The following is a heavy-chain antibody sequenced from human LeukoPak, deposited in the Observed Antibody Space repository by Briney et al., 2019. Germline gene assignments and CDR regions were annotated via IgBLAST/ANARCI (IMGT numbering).Heavy chain of an antibody. CDR2: IWYDGTNK. CDR3: AAAYFGVDQYYYGMDV. Sequence: PGSSLRLSCAASGFTFSRYGLHGVRQAPGKALEWVAAIWYDGTNKYYADSVRGRFTISRDNSKNTLYLQMNSLRAEDTAVYYCAAAYFGVDQYYYGMDVWGQGTTVTVSS. J-gene: IGHJ6*02. D-gene: IGHD3-3*01. CDR1: GFTFSRYG. V-gene: IGHV3-33*01.